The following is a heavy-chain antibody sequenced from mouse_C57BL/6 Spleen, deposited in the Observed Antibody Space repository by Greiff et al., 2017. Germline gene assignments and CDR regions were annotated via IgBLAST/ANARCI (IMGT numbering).Heavy chain of an antibody. J-gene: IGHJ2*01. CDR1: GYTFTDYY. V-gene: IGHV1-77*01. CDR2: IGPGGGSP. D-gene: IGHD1-1*01. CDR3: AREVSYYYGSSYYFVY. Sequence: QVQLQQSGAELVKPGASVKISCKASGYTFTDYYINWVKQRPGQGLEWIGTIGPGGGSPYYNEKFKGKATLTADTSSSTAYMQLSSLTSEDSAVYFCAREVSYYYGSSYYFVYGGQGTTLTVSS.